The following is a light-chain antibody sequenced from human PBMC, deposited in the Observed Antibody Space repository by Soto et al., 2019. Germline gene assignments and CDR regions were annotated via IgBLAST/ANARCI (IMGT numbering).Light chain of an antibody. Sequence: QSVLTQPPSVSGTPGQSITISCSGSSSNIGTYTLNCYQQRPGTAPKLLFSTYDQRPSGVADRFSGSNSGTSASLAISVLQSEDEDDYYCDAWDDRVNGVVFGGGTKLTVL. V-gene: IGLV1-44*01. CDR2: TYD. J-gene: IGLJ2*01. CDR3: DAWDDRVNGVV. CDR1: SSNIGTYT.